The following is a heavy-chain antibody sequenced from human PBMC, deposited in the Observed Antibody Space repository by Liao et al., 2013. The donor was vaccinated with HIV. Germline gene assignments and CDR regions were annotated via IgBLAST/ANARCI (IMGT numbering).Heavy chain of an antibody. CDR2: INHGGST. CDR3: ARANNGGQRGFDY. CDR1: GGSFSDYD. V-gene: IGHV4-34*02. D-gene: IGHD2-8*01. J-gene: IGHJ4*02. Sequence: QVLLQQWGAGLLKSSETLSLTCAVYGGSFSDYDWTWIRQPPGKGLEWIGEINHGGSTSYNPSLRSRVTMSIDTSKYQFSLELSSVTAADTAVYFCARANNGGQRGFDYWGQGALVTVSS.